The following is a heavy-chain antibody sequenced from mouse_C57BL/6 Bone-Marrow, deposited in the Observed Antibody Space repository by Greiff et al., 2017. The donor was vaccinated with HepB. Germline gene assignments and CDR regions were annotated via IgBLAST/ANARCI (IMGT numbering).Heavy chain of an antibody. CDR1: GYTFTDYY. D-gene: IGHD2-1*01. Sequence: VQLQQSGPELVKPGASVKISCKASGYTFTDYYMNWVKQSHGKSLEWIGDINPNNGGTSYNQKFKGKATLTVDKSSSTAYMELRSLTSEDSAVYYCAREGSTMGDYWGQGTTLTVSS. J-gene: IGHJ2*01. CDR3: AREGSTMGDY. CDR2: INPNNGGT. V-gene: IGHV1-26*01.